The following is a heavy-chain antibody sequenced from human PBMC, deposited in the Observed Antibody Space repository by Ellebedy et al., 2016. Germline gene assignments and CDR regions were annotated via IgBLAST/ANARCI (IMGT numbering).Heavy chain of an antibody. J-gene: IGHJ5*02. CDR1: GGSFSGNY. Sequence: SETLSLXXAVNGGSFSGNYWTWIRQPPGKGLEWIGEFRHTGTNNYNPSLKSRVTMSVDMSKNQFSLKLSSVTAADTAVYYCARGHDPVAVTPAALALFSRMGSLWFDPWGQGTLVSVSS. D-gene: IGHD2-2*01. CDR3: ARGHDPVAVTPAALALFSRMGSLWFDP. V-gene: IGHV4-34*01. CDR2: FRHTGTN.